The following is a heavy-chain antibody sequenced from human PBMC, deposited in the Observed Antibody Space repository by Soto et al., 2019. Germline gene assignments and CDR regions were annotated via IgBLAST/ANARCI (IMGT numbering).Heavy chain of an antibody. CDR2: IYYSGST. J-gene: IGHJ4*02. Sequence: QLQLQESGPGLVKPSETLSLTCTVSGGSISSSSYYWGWIRQPPGKGLEWIGSIYYSGSTYYNPSLKSRVTISVDTSKNQFSLKLSSVTAADTAVYYCARLRRSRRYFDADDYWGQGTLVTVSS. CDR1: GGSISSSSYY. D-gene: IGHD3-9*01. CDR3: ARLRRSRRYFDADDY. V-gene: IGHV4-39*01.